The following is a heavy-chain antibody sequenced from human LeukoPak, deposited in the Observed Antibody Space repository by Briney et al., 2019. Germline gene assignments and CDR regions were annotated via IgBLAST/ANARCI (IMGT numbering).Heavy chain of an antibody. Sequence: ASVKVSCKASGYTFTSYGISWVRQAPGQGLEWMGWISAYNGNTNYAQKLQGRVTMTTDTPTSTAYMELRSLRSDDTAVYYCARHALTGYYNVISYYYYMDVWGKGTTVTVSS. CDR2: ISAYNGNT. CDR1: GYTFTSYG. CDR3: ARHALTGYYNVISYYYYMDV. V-gene: IGHV1-18*01. D-gene: IGHD3-9*01. J-gene: IGHJ6*03.